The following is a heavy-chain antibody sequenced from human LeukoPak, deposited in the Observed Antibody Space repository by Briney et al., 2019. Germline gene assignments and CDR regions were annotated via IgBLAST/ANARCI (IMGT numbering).Heavy chain of an antibody. D-gene: IGHD2-21*02. CDR3: AKEMAYCGGDCYSWVGTFDY. CDR1: GFTFSSYA. J-gene: IGHJ4*02. V-gene: IGHV3-23*01. CDR2: ISGSGGST. Sequence: GGSLRLSCAAPGFTFSSYAMSWVRQAPGKGLEWVSAISGSGGSTYYADSVKGRFTISRDNSKNTLYLQMNSLRAGDTAVYYCAKEMAYCGGDCYSWVGTFDYWGQGTLVTVSS.